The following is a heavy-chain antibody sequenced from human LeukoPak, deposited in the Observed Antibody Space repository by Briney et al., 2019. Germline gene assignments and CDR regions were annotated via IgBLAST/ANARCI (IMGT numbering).Heavy chain of an antibody. CDR2: INHSRST. V-gene: IGHV4-34*01. CDR1: GGSFSGYY. D-gene: IGHD2-15*01. Sequence: SETLSLTCAVYGGSFSGYYWSWIRQPPGKGLEWIGEINHSRSTNYNPSLKSRVTISVDTSKNQFSLKLSSVTAADTAVYYCASSCSGGSCSTPTRLDYWGQGTLVTVSS. CDR3: ASSCSGGSCSTPTRLDY. J-gene: IGHJ4*02.